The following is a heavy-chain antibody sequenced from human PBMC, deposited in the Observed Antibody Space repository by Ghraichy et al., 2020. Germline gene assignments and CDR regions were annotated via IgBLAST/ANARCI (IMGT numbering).Heavy chain of an antibody. V-gene: IGHV3-15*05. CDR3: TTGGFNSGSSLDY. CDR2: IKKKTEGGTT. J-gene: IGHJ4*02. CDR1: GFTFANAW. D-gene: IGHD3-10*01. Sequence: GGSLRLSCAASGFTFANAWISWIRQAPGKGLEWVGRIKKKTEGGTTDYVAPGKGRFTISRDDAKNTLFLQMDSLKTEDTAVYYCTTGGFNSGSSLDYWGQGTLVTVSS.